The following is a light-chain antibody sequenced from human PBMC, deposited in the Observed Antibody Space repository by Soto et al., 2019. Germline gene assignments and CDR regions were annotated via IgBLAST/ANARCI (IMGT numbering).Light chain of an antibody. CDR3: QQYNRYPYT. J-gene: IGKJ2*01. V-gene: IGKV1-5*03. CDR1: QSISTW. CDR2: KAS. Sequence: DIQMTQSPSTLSASVGDRVTITCRASQSISTWLAWYQQKPGKAPNLLIYKASNLESGVPSRFGGSGSGTDFTLTISSLQPDDFATYYCQQYNRYPYTFGQGTKLEIK.